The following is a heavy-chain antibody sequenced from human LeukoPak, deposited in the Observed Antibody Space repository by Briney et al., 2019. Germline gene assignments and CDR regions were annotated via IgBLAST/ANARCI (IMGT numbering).Heavy chain of an antibody. CDR1: GYTLTQLS. D-gene: IGHD3-22*01. CDR2: FDPEDGET. Sequence: GASVKVSCKVSGYTLTQLSMHWVRQAPGKGLEGRGGFDPEDGETIYAQKFQGRVTMTEDTSTDTAYMELSSLRSEDTAVYSCAIRGNYYDSSGYYYGGFDLWGQGTLVTVSS. V-gene: IGHV1-24*01. J-gene: IGHJ5*02. CDR3: AIRGNYYDSSGYYYGGFDL.